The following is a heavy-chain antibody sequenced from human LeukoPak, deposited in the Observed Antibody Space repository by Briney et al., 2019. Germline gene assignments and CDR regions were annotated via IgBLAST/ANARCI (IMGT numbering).Heavy chain of an antibody. Sequence: GRSLRLSCAASGFTFSSYAMHWVRQAPGKGLEWVAVISYDGSNKYYADSVKGRFTISRDNSKNTLYLQMNSLRAEDTAVYYCAKGGGYSYGLFDYWGQGTLVTVSS. D-gene: IGHD5-18*01. CDR2: ISYDGSNK. CDR1: GFTFSSYA. CDR3: AKGGGYSYGLFDY. J-gene: IGHJ4*02. V-gene: IGHV3-30-3*01.